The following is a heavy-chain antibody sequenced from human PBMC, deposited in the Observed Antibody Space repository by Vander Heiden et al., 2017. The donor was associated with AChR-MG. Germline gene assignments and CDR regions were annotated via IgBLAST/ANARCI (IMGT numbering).Heavy chain of an antibody. CDR2: INPSGGST. CDR3: ARGPPGRTTYAY. Sequence: QVQLVQSGAEVKKPGASVKVSCKESGYPFTRYYMHWGRQAPGQGLEWMGIINPSGGSTSYAQKFQGRVTMTRDTSTSTVYMELSSLRSGDTAVYYCARGPPGRTTYAYWGQGTLVTVSS. J-gene: IGHJ4*02. V-gene: IGHV1-46*01. CDR1: GYPFTRYY. D-gene: IGHD3-16*01.